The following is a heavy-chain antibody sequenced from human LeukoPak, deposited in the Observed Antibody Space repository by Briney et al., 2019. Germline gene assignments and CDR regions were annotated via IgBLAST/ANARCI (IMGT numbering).Heavy chain of an antibody. CDR1: GGTFSSYA. J-gene: IGHJ6*03. CDR3: ARGYSDGGSYYYYYMDV. CDR2: IIPIFGTA. D-gene: IGHD2-21*01. V-gene: IGHV1-69*05. Sequence: SVKVSCKASGGTFSSYAISWVRQAPGQGLEWMGGIIPIFGTANYAQKFQGRVTITTDESTSTAYMELSSLRSEDTAVYYSARGYSDGGSYYYYYMDVWGKGTTVTVSS.